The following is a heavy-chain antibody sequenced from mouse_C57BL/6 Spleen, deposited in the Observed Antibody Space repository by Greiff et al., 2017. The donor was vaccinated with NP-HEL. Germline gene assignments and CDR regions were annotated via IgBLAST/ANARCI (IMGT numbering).Heavy chain of an antibody. CDR2: ISDGGSYT. Sequence: EVMLVESGGGLVKPGGSLKLSCAASGFTFSSYAMSWVRQTPEKRLEWVATISDGGSYTYYPDNVKGRFTISRDNAKNNLYLQLSYLKSEDTAMYYCARDGWDGPFEYGGQGTTLTVSS. D-gene: IGHD4-1*01. CDR3: ARDGWDGPFEY. CDR1: GFTFSSYA. J-gene: IGHJ2*01. V-gene: IGHV5-4*01.